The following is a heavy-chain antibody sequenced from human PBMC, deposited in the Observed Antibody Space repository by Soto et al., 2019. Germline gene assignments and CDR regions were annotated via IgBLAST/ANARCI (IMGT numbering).Heavy chain of an antibody. J-gene: IGHJ6*02. CDR2: INYSGST. Sequence: QVQLQQWGAGLLKPSETLSLTCAVYGGSLSGYYGNWIRQSPGKGLEWIGEINYSGSTNYNPSLKSLVTISIDTSKNQFSLNLSSVTAADTAVYYCARTRNLDVWGQGTTVTVSS. V-gene: IGHV4-34*01. D-gene: IGHD1-1*01. CDR1: GGSLSGYY. CDR3: ARTRNLDV.